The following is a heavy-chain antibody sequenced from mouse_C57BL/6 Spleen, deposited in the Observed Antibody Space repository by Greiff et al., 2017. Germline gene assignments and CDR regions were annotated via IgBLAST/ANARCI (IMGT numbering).Heavy chain of an antibody. Sequence: VKVVESAGGLVQPGSSMKLSCTASGFTFSDSYMAWVRPVPEKGLEWVANINYDGSSTYYLDSLKSRFIISRDNAKNILYLQMSSLKSEDTATYYCARENGYYDYWGQGTTLTVSS. CDR2: INYDGSST. CDR3: ARENGYYDY. V-gene: IGHV5-16*01. CDR1: GFTFSDSY. J-gene: IGHJ2*01. D-gene: IGHD2-3*01.